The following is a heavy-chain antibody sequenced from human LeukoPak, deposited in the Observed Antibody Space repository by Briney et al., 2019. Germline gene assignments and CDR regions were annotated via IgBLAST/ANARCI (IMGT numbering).Heavy chain of an antibody. D-gene: IGHD2-21*02. CDR3: AKGGAAMTDAPHGDVVTTTLDGFDI. V-gene: IGHV3-23*01. CDR1: GFAFSAYA. CDR2: VSGSGGRT. J-gene: IGHJ3*02. Sequence: LSGGSLRLCCVASGFAFSAYALSWVRHTPGKGLEWVSTVSGSGGRTFYADSVKIRFTISRDNSKKTVSLQMNSLRVDDTAVYYCAKGGAAMTDAPHGDVVTTTLDGFDIWGQGSMVTVSS.